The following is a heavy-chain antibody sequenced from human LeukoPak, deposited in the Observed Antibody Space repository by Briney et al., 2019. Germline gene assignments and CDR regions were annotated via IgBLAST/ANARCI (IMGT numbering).Heavy chain of an antibody. CDR2: INPNSGGT. D-gene: IGHD3-10*01. CDR1: GYTFTGYY. Sequence: ASVKVSCKASGYTFTGYYMHWVRQAPGQGLEWMGWINPNSGGTNYAQKFQGWVTMTRDTSISTAYVELSRLRSDDTAVYYCARDRDLLWLGESFDVFDIWGKGTMVTVSS. CDR3: ARDRDLLWLGESFDVFDI. J-gene: IGHJ3*02. V-gene: IGHV1-2*04.